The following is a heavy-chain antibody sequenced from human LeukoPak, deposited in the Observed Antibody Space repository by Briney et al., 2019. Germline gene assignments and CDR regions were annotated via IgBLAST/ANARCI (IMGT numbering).Heavy chain of an antibody. J-gene: IGHJ4*02. V-gene: IGHV4-39*01. Sequence: SETLSLTCTVSGGSLSRNAYYWGWIRQPPGTELEWIGSIYYSGSTHYNPSLKSRVTISVDTSKNQFSLKLSSVTAADTAVYYCARSTTTGRYFDYWGQGTLVTVSS. CDR3: ARSTTTGRYFDY. CDR1: GGSLSRNAYY. CDR2: IYYSGST. D-gene: IGHD1-26*01.